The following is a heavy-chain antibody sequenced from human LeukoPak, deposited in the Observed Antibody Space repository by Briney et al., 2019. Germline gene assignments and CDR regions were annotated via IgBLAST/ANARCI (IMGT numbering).Heavy chain of an antibody. CDR1: GGTFSSYT. CDR2: IIPILGIA. J-gene: IGHJ4*02. CDR3: ARGRDDFWSGCDY. V-gene: IGHV1-69*02. D-gene: IGHD3-3*01. Sequence: SVKASCKASGGTFSSYTISWVRQAPGQGLEWMGRIIPILGIANYAQKFQGRVTITADKSTSTAYMELSSLRSEDTAVYYCARGRDDFWSGCDYWGQGTLVTVSS.